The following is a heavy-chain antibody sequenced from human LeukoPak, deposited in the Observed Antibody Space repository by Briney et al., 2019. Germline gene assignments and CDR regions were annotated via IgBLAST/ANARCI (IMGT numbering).Heavy chain of an antibody. D-gene: IGHD6-13*01. V-gene: IGHV4-59*08. CDR1: GGSISSYY. CDR2: IYYSGST. J-gene: IGHJ3*02. Sequence: PSETLSLTCTVSGGSISSYYWSWIRQPSGKGLEWIGYIYYSGSTNYNPSLKSRVTISVDTSKNQFSLKLSSVTAADTAVYYCARPTAANDAFDIWGQGTMVTVSS. CDR3: ARPTAANDAFDI.